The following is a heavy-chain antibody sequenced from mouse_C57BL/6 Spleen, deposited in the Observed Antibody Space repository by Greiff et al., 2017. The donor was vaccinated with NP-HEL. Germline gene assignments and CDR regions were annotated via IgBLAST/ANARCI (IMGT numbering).Heavy chain of an antibody. D-gene: IGHD2-4*01. Sequence: EVKLVESGGGLVQPGGSLKLSCAASGFTFSDYYMYWVRQTPEKRLEWVAYISNGGGSTYYPDTVKGRFTISRDNAKNTLYLQMSRLKSEDTAMYYCARPQDYGDLDAMDYWGQGTSVTVSS. CDR2: ISNGGGST. V-gene: IGHV5-12*01. J-gene: IGHJ4*01. CDR1: GFTFSDYY. CDR3: ARPQDYGDLDAMDY.